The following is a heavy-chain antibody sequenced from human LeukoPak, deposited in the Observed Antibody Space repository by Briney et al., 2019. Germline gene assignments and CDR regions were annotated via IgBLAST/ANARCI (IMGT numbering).Heavy chain of an antibody. Sequence: GRSLRLSCAASGFTFSSYAMHWVRQAPGKGLERGAVISYDGSNKYYADSVKGRFTISRDNSKNTLYLQMNSLRAEDTAVYYCARVRYSSSWYHLDYWGQGTPVTVSS. CDR1: GFTFSSYA. J-gene: IGHJ4*02. V-gene: IGHV3-30*04. CDR2: ISYDGSNK. CDR3: ARVRYSSSWYHLDY. D-gene: IGHD6-13*01.